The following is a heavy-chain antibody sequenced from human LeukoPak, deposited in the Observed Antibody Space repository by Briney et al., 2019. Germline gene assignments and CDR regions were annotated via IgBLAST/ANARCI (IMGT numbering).Heavy chain of an antibody. CDR1: GFTFDDYA. J-gene: IGHJ4*02. V-gene: IGHV3-9*01. Sequence: GRSLRLSCAASGFTFDDYAMHWVRQAPGKGLEWVSGISWNSGSIGYADSVKGRFTISRDNAKNSLYLQMNSLRAEDTALYYCAKDYYDSSGPLSGFDYWGQGTLVTVSS. CDR2: ISWNSGSI. D-gene: IGHD3-22*01. CDR3: AKDYYDSSGPLSGFDY.